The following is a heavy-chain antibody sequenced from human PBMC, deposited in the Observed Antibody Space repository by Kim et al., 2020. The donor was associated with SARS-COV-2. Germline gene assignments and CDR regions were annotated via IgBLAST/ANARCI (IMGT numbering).Heavy chain of an antibody. CDR1: GFTFSSYS. CDR2: ISSSSSTI. V-gene: IGHV3-48*04. Sequence: GGSLRLSCAASGFTFSSYSMNWVRQAPGKGLEWVSYISSSSSTIYYADSVKGRFTISRDNAKNSLYLQMNSLRAEDTAVYYCARDRRSSSWSKHFDYWGQGTLVTVSS. D-gene: IGHD6-13*01. CDR3: ARDRRSSSWSKHFDY. J-gene: IGHJ4*02.